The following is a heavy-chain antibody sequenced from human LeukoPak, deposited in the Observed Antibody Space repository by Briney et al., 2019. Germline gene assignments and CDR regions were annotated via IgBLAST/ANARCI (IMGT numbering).Heavy chain of an antibody. D-gene: IGHD3-3*01. Sequence: SETLSLTCAVYGGSFSGYYWSWIRQPPGKGLEWIGEINHSGSTNYNPSLKSRVTMSVDTSKNQFSLKLSSVTAADTAVYYCAREIPPDYDFWSGYLGYYYYGMDVWGQGTTVTVSS. CDR1: GGSFSGYY. CDR3: AREIPPDYDFWSGYLGYYYYGMDV. V-gene: IGHV4-34*01. CDR2: INHSGST. J-gene: IGHJ6*02.